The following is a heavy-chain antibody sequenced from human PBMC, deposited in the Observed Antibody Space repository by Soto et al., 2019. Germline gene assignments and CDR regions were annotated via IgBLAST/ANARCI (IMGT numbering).Heavy chain of an antibody. J-gene: IGHJ6*02. CDR1: GYTFTSYY. CDR2: INPSGGST. V-gene: IGHV1-46*01. Sequence: ASVKVSCKASGYTFTSYYMHWVRQAPGQGLEWMGIINPSGGSTSYAQKFQGRVTMTRDTSTSTVYMELSSLRSEDTAVYYCARWSITMVRGVSYGMDVWGQGTTVTVSS. CDR3: ARWSITMVRGVSYGMDV. D-gene: IGHD3-10*01.